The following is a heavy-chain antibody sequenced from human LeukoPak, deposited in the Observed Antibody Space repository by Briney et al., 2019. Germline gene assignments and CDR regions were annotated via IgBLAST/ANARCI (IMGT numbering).Heavy chain of an antibody. J-gene: IGHJ4*02. CDR1: GYTFTGYY. V-gene: IGHV1-2*04. D-gene: IGHD1-26*01. CDR3: ARRRGGSYYYFDY. CDR2: INPNSGGT. Sequence: ASVKVSCKASGYTFTGYYMHWVRQAPGQGLEWMGWINPNSGGTNYAQKFQGWVTMTRDTSISTAYMELSRLRSDDTAVYYCARRRGGSYYYFDYWGQGTLVTVSS.